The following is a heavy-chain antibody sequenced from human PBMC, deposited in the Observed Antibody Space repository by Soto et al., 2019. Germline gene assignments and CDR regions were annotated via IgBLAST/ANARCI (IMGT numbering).Heavy chain of an antibody. D-gene: IGHD2-21*02. CDR2: INHSGTI. V-gene: IGHV4-34*01. CDR1: GGSFSGYY. Sequence: SETLSLTCAVYGGSFSGYYWTWIRQPPGKGLEWIGEINHSGTINFNPSLKSRLTISLDTSKKHFSLKLSPVTDADTAAYYCARADRTLVTSYSLDVWGQGTTVTVS. CDR3: ARADRTLVTSYSLDV. J-gene: IGHJ6*02.